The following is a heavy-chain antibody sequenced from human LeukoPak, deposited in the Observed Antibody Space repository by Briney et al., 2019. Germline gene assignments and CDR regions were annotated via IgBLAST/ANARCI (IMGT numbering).Heavy chain of an antibody. Sequence: GGSLRLSCAASGFTFDDYTMHWVRQAPGKGLEWVSLISWDGGSTYYADSVKGRFTISRDNSKNSLYLQMNSLRTEDTALYYCAKKGNDKEYYWGKETLVTVSS. D-gene: IGHD3-22*01. CDR3: AKKGNDKEYY. J-gene: IGHJ4*02. V-gene: IGHV3-43*01. CDR1: GFTFDDYT. CDR2: ISWDGGST.